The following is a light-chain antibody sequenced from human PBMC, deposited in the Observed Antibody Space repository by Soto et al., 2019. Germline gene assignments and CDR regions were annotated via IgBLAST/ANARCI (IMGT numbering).Light chain of an antibody. J-gene: IGLJ1*01. CDR1: RSDVGGYNY. Sequence: QYVLTQPASVSGSPGQSITISCTGTRSDVGGYNYVSWYQQHPGKAPKLMIYEVSNRPSGVSNRFSGSKSGNTASLTISGLQAEDEADYYCSSYTSSSTLYVFGTGTKVTVL. CDR3: SSYTSSSTLYV. V-gene: IGLV2-14*01. CDR2: EVS.